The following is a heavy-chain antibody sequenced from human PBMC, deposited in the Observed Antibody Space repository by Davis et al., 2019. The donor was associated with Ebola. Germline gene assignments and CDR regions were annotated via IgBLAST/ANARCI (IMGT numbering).Heavy chain of an antibody. CDR1: GFTFSSYW. Sequence: GESLKISCAASGFTFSSYWMHWVRQAPGKGLVWVSRINSDGSSTSYADSVKGRFTISRDNAKNSLYLQMNSLRADDTAVYYCARGDYYDSSGYYLTFTDAFDVWGQGTMVTVSS. CDR3: ARGDYYDSSGYYLTFTDAFDV. J-gene: IGHJ3*01. V-gene: IGHV3-74*01. D-gene: IGHD3-22*01. CDR2: INSDGSST.